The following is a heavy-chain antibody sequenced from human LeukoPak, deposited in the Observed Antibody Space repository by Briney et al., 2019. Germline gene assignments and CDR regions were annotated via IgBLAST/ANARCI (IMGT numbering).Heavy chain of an antibody. D-gene: IGHD3-10*01. J-gene: IGHJ4*02. CDR3: TTYTFGSPY. Sequence: KSGGSLRLSCAASGFTFSNAWMNWVRQSPGKGLEWAGRIKPNSDDGTTDYAAPVKGRITISRDDSKNTLFLQMNSLKNEDTAVYYCTTYTFGSPYWGQGTLVTVSS. CDR2: IKPNSDDGTT. V-gene: IGHV3-15*07. CDR1: GFTFSNAW.